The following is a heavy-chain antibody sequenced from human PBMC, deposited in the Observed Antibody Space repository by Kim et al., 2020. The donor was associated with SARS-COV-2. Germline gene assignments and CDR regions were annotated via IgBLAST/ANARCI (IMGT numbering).Heavy chain of an antibody. J-gene: IGHJ6*02. D-gene: IGHD5-18*01. CDR1: GFTFSSYG. Sequence: GGSLRLSCAASGFTFSSYGMHWVRQAPGKGLEWVAVISYDGSNKYYADSVKGRFTISRDNSKNTLYLQMNSLRAEDTAVYYCAKELGIQLWPLGMDVWGQGTTVTVSS. CDR2: ISYDGSNK. CDR3: AKELGIQLWPLGMDV. V-gene: IGHV3-30*18.